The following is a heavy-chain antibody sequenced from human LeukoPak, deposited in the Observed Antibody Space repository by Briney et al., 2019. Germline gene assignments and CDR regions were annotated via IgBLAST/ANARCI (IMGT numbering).Heavy chain of an antibody. Sequence: SGPTLVNPTQTLTLTCTFSGFSLSTSGMRVSWIRQPPGKALEWLARIDWDDDKFYSTSLKTRLTISRDTSKNQVVLTMTNMDPVDTATYYCARIGYSSSSDYWGQGTLVTVSS. CDR2: IDWDDDK. V-gene: IGHV2-70*04. J-gene: IGHJ4*02. D-gene: IGHD6-6*01. CDR1: GFSLSTSGMR. CDR3: ARIGYSSSSDY.